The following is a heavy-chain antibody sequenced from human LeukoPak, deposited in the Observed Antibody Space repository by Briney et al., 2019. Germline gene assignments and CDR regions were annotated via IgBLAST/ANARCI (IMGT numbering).Heavy chain of an antibody. CDR1: GFKFSDHY. CDR3: GRIAINENNGMDV. D-gene: IGHD1/OR15-1a*01. Sequence: GGSLRLSCAASGFKFSDHYIDWLRQAPGKGLEWVGRSRNKASSYTTEYAASVEGRFTISRDVSESSLYLQMNSLRTEDTAVYYCGRIAINENNGMDVWGQGTTVTVSS. J-gene: IGHJ6*02. CDR2: SRNKASSYTT. V-gene: IGHV3-72*01.